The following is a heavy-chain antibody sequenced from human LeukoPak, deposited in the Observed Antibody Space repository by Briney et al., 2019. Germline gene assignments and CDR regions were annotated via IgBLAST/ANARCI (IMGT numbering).Heavy chain of an antibody. J-gene: IGHJ2*01. CDR3: ARTTGYCSGGSCYLWYFDL. CDR2: IYSDETS. CDR1: GFTVSSNY. V-gene: IGHV3-53*01. Sequence: PGGSLRLSCAASGFTVSSNYMSWVRQAPGKGLEWVSVIYSDETSYYADSVKGRFIISRDNSKNTLFLQMSSLRAEDTAVYYCARTTGYCSGGSCYLWYFDLRGRGALVTVSS. D-gene: IGHD2-15*01.